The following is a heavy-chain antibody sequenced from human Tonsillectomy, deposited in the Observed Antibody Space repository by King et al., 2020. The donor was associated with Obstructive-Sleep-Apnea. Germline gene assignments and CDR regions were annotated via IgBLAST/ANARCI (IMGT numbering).Heavy chain of an antibody. CDR1: GGSVTIGGYY. J-gene: IGHJ4*02. Sequence: VQLQESGPGLVKPSQTLSLTCTVSGGSVTIGGYYWSWIRQHPGKGLEWIGYIHSSGNTYYNPSLKSRVTMSVDTSKNQFSLKVISVTAADTAVYYCAREIPALYDILTGYFDYWGQGTLVTVSS. V-gene: IGHV4-31*03. CDR3: AREIPALYDILTGYFDY. CDR2: IHSSGNT. D-gene: IGHD3-9*01.